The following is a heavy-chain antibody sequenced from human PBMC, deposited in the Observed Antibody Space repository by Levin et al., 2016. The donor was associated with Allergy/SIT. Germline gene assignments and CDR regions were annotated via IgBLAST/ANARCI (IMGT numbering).Heavy chain of an antibody. D-gene: IGHD3-22*01. CDR3: ARDPQYYYDSSGLFP. V-gene: IGHV1-18*01. J-gene: IGHJ5*02. CDR2: ISAYNGNT. Sequence: WVRQAPGQGLEWMGWISAYNGNTNYAQKLQGRVTMTTDTSTSTAYMELRSLRSDDTAVYYCARDPQYYYDSSGLFPWGQGTLVTVSS.